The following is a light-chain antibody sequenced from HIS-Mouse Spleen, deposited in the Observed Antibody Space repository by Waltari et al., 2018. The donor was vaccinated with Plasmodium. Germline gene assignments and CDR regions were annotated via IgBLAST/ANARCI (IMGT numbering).Light chain of an antibody. J-gene: IGLJ2*01. Sequence: QSALTQPASVSGSPGQSITISCTGPSSDVGSYNLVSWYQQPPGKAPKLMIYEGSKRPSGVSKRFAGSKSGNTASLTISGLQAEDEADYYCCSYAGSSTFVVFGGGTKLTVL. CDR3: CSYAGSSTFVV. CDR2: EGS. CDR1: SSDVGSYNL. V-gene: IGLV2-23*03.